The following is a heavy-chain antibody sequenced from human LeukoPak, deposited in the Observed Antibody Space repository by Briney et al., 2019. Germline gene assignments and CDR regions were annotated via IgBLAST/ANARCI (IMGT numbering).Heavy chain of an antibody. V-gene: IGHV3-48*04. Sequence: GGSLRLSCAASGFTFSSYSMNWVRQAPGKGLEWISYIGSSGTNIYYAESVKGRFTISRDNAKNSLYLQMNSLRVEDMAVYYCARSSTTYYYDTSSHYWGQGTLVTVSS. CDR3: ARSSTTYYYDTSSHY. CDR1: GFTFSSYS. J-gene: IGHJ4*02. D-gene: IGHD3-22*01. CDR2: IGSSGTNI.